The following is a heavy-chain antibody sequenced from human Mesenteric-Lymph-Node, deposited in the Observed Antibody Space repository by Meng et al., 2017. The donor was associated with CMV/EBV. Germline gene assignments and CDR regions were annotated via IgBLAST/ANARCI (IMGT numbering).Heavy chain of an antibody. CDR2: ISYDRSNK. CDR3: ERDRGVQLWERYYYYYGMDV. D-gene: IGHD5-18*01. V-gene: IGHV3-30*04. Sequence: GGSLRLSCAASGFTFSSYAMHWVRQAPGKGLEWVAVISYDRSNKYDADSGQGRFTISRDNSKNTLYLQMHSLRAEDTAEYDCERDRGVQLWERYYYYYGMDVWGQGTTVTVSS. CDR1: GFTFSSYA. J-gene: IGHJ6*02.